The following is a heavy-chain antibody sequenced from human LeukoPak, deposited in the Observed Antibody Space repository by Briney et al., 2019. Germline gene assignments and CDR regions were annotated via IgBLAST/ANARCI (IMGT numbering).Heavy chain of an antibody. CDR2: ISWDGGST. CDR3: AKGASNYEGSESYMDV. J-gene: IGHJ6*03. Sequence: GGSLRLSCAVSGFTFDDYAMHWVRQVPGKGLEWVSLISWDGGSTYYADSVKGRFTISRDNSKNSLYLQMNSLRTEDTALYYCAKGASNYEGSESYMDVWGKGTTVTVSS. D-gene: IGHD3-3*01. CDR1: GFTFDDYA. V-gene: IGHV3-43*02.